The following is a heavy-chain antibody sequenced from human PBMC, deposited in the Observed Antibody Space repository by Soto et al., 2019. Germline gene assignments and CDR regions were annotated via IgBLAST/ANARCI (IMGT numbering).Heavy chain of an antibody. D-gene: IGHD4-17*01. V-gene: IGHV4-38-2*01. J-gene: IGHJ6*02. CDR1: GYSISSGYY. Sequence: PSETLSLTCAVSGYSISSGYYWGWIRQPPGKGLEWIGSIYHSGCTYYNPSLKSRVTISVDTSKNQFFLKLSSVTAAGSAVYYCAGPRTTVTTDHYIYGMDVWGLGTSVTVSS. CDR3: AGPRTTVTTDHYIYGMDV. CDR2: IYHSGCT.